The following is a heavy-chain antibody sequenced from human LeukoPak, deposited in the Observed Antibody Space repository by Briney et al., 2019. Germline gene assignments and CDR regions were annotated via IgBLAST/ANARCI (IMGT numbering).Heavy chain of an antibody. CDR2: IYTSGST. J-gene: IGHJ4*02. D-gene: IGHD2-15*01. Sequence: SETLSLTCTVSGGSISSYYWSWIRHPAGKGLEWIGRIYTSGSTNYNPSLKSRVTMSVDTSKNQFSLKLSSVTAADTAVYYCAGGIVVVVAATYAEAYFDYWGQGTLVTVSS. V-gene: IGHV4-4*07. CDR3: AGGIVVVVAATYAEAYFDY. CDR1: GGSISSYY.